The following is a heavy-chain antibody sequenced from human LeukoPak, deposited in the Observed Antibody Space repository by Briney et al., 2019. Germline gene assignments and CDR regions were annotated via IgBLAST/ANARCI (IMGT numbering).Heavy chain of an antibody. V-gene: IGHV3-23*01. CDR1: GFTFGIFA. CDR2: IMGNGADI. J-gene: IGHJ4*02. Sequence: GGSLRLACTATGFTFGIFAMNWVRQAPGKGREWVSVIMGNGADINYAHSGKGRFTISRDNSKNTLYLHMNSLRAEDTAVYYCAKDMVPDGCYSVAQWSQGTLVTVSS. D-gene: IGHD3-10*01. CDR3: AKDMVPDGCYSVAQ.